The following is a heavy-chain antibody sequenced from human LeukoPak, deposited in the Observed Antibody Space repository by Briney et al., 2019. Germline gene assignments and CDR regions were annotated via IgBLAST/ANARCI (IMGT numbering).Heavy chain of an antibody. J-gene: IGHJ6*02. V-gene: IGHV3-23*01. Sequence: GGSLRLSCLTSGFTLSTNAMSWVRQAPGKGLEWISGISGSGASTYYADSVKGRFTISRDDSRNTLYLQMNSLRTEDTAVYFCANDATQQQLSNLFYGMDVWGQGTTVTVSS. D-gene: IGHD6-13*01. CDR2: ISGSGAST. CDR3: ANDATQQQLSNLFYGMDV. CDR1: GFTLSTNA.